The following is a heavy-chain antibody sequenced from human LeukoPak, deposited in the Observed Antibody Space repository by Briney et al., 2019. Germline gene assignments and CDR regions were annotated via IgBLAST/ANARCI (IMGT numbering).Heavy chain of an antibody. V-gene: IGHV3-20*04. D-gene: IGHD3-3*01. CDR2: INWNGGST. J-gene: IGHJ4*02. CDR1: GFTFDVYG. Sequence: PGGSLRLSCAASGFTFDVYGMSWVCQAPGKGLEWVSGINWNGGSTGYADSVKGRFTISRDNAKNSLYLQMNSLRAEDTALYYCASGYDFSSGSKRGFDNWGQGTRVTVSS. CDR3: ASGYDFSSGSKRGFDN.